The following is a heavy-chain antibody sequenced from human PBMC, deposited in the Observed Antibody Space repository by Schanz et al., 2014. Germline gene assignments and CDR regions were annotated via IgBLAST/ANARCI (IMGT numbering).Heavy chain of an antibody. CDR2: IYSRGSS. CDR3: ARGGSVATIAPYTWFDP. D-gene: IGHD5-12*01. V-gene: IGHV4-61*02. Sequence: QVQLQESGPGLVKPSQTLSLTCTVSGGSITSATYYWSWVRQPAGKGLEWIGRIYSRGSSTYNPSRKGRVATPTAPSTTQSSFKLIPGTAADTAVYYCARGGSVATIAPYTWFDPWGQGTLVTVSS. CDR1: GGSITSATYY. J-gene: IGHJ5*02.